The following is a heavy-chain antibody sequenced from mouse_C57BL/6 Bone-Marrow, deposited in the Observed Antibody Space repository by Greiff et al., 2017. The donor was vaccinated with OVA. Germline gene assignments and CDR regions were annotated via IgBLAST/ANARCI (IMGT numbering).Heavy chain of an antibody. CDR2: IDPSDSYT. J-gene: IGHJ4*01. CDR1: GYTFTSYW. CDR3: ARGGYYGRNAMDY. V-gene: IGHV1-50*01. D-gene: IGHD1-1*01. Sequence: QVQLQQPGAELVKPGASVKLSCKASGYTFTSYWMQWVKQRPGQGLEWIGEIDPSDSYTNYNQKFKGKATLTVDTSSSTAYMQLSSLTSEASAVYYCARGGYYGRNAMDYWGQGTSVTVSS.